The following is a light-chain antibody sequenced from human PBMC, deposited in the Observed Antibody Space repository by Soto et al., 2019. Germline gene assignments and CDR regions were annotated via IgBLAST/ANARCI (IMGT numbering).Light chain of an antibody. V-gene: IGKV3-11*01. CDR2: DAS. CDR1: QSVSSY. Sequence: ENLSTHSPPTPSLYKGERATVSCRASQSVSSYLAWYQQKPGQAPRLLIYDASNRATGIPARFSGSGSGTDFTLTISSLEPEDFAVYFCQQRSNWPPWTFGQGTKVDIK. J-gene: IGKJ1*01. CDR3: QQRSNWPPWT.